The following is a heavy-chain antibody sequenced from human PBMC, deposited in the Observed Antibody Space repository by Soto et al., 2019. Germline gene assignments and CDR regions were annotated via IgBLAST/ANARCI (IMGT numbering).Heavy chain of an antibody. J-gene: IGHJ4*02. D-gene: IGHD6-19*01. CDR1: GYTFTSYD. V-gene: IGHV1-8*01. CDR2: MNPNSGNT. CDR3: ARVNEWLGALEY. Sequence: QVQLVHSGAEVKKPGASVKVSCKASGYTFTSYDINWVRQATGQGLEWMGWMNPNSGNTGYAQKFQGRVTMTRNTSINTAYMELSSLRSEDTAVYYCARVNEWLGALEYWGQGTLVTVSS.